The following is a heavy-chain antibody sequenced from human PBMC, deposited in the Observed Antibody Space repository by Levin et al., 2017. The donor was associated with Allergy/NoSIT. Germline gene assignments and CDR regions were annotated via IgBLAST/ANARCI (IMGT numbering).Heavy chain of an antibody. Sequence: GASVKVSCAASGFTFSNFAMNWVRQAPGKGLEWVAVISHDGSEKYHTDSVMGRFIISRDNSKNTLYLQMNTLTTEDTAVYYCARSRSCINNKCYEEYNWFGPWGQGTLVTVSS. CDR1: GFTFSNFA. CDR2: ISHDGSEK. D-gene: IGHD2-8*01. J-gene: IGHJ5*02. V-gene: IGHV3-30*04. CDR3: ARSRSCINNKCYEEYNWFGP.